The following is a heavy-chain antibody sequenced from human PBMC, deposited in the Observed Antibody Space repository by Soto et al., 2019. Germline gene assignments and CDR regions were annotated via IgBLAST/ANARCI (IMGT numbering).Heavy chain of an antibody. D-gene: IGHD3-16*01. CDR3: AKGGYYSLFDI. J-gene: IGHJ3*02. Sequence: GGSLRLSCVASGFPFSSCAMSWVRQTPGKGLEWVSGISGSGGRTYYADSVQRRFTISRGTSNNTLSLQMHILRVEDTADYCGAKGGYYSLFDIWGQGTMVTVSS. CDR2: ISGSGGRT. CDR1: GFPFSSCA. V-gene: IGHV3-23*01.